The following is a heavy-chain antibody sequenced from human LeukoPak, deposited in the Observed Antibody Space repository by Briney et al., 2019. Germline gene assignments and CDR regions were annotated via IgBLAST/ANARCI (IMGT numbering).Heavy chain of an antibody. V-gene: IGHV3-23*01. D-gene: IGHD5-18*01. CDR2: ISGSRVST. CDR3: AKALRGSSYGDAFDI. Sequence: PGGSLRLSCAASGFTYSRYDMSWVRQAPGKGLEWVSAISGSRVSTYYPDSVKGRFTISIDNSKNTLYLQINSLRAEDTAVYYCAKALRGSSYGDAFDIWGRGTMVTVSS. J-gene: IGHJ3*02. CDR1: GFTYSRYD.